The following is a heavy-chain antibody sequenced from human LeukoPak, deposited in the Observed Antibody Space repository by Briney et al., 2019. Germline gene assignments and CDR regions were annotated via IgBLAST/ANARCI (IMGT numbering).Heavy chain of an antibody. CDR3: ARVAGWHWFDP. CDR2: IRPSGDNT. V-gene: IGHV3-23*01. J-gene: IGHJ5*02. D-gene: IGHD6-19*01. Sequence: GGSLRLSRAAPGFTSSRYSMTWVRPAPGRGLEWVSYIRPSGDNTYYGDSVKGRFTISRDNSRNTVYLQMNNMRVDDTAVYYCARVAGWHWFDPWGQGTMVTVSS. CDR1: GFTSSRYS.